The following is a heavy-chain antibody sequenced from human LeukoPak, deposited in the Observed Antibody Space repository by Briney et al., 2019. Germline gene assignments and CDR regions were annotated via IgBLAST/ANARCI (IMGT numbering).Heavy chain of an antibody. J-gene: IGHJ4*02. V-gene: IGHV4-38-2*02. Sequence: SETLSLTCTVSSYSISSGYYWGWIRQPPGKGLEWIASVSHSGSTYYNPSLKSRVTISVDTSKNQFSLKVTSVTAADTALYYCARERIERYTYASSDFDYWGRGTLVTVSS. D-gene: IGHD5-18*01. CDR1: SYSISSGYY. CDR3: ARERIERYTYASSDFDY. CDR2: VSHSGST.